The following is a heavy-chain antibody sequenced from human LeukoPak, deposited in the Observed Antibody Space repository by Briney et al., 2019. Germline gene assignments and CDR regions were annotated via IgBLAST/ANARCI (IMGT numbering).Heavy chain of an antibody. D-gene: IGHD2-2*01. J-gene: IGHJ4*02. CDR2: ISGSGGST. Sequence: GGSLRLSCAASGFTFSSYAMSWVRQAPGKGLEWVSAISGSGGSTYYADSVKGRFTISRDNSKNTLYLQMNSLRAEDTAVYYCVKDFPTYCSSTSCYSIDYWGQGTLVTVSS. V-gene: IGHV3-23*01. CDR3: VKDFPTYCSSTSCYSIDY. CDR1: GFTFSSYA.